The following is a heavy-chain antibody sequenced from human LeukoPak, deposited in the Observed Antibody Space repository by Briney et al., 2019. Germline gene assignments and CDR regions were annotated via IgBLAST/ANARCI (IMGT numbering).Heavy chain of an antibody. J-gene: IGHJ4*02. V-gene: IGHV3-30*18. D-gene: IGHD4-17*01. CDR3: GKDHGDFALDY. CDR1: GFTFNTYA. CDR2: VSHDESQK. Sequence: GGSLRLSCAASGFTFNTYAMHWVRQAPGKGLEWVAVVSHDESQKYYADSVKGRFTISRDNSKNTLYLQMNSLRAEDTAVYYCGKDHGDFALDYWGQGTLVTVSS.